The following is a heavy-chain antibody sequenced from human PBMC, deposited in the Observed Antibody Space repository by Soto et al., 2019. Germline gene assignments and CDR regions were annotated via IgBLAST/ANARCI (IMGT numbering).Heavy chain of an antibody. CDR1: GFTFSSYA. D-gene: IGHD2-8*01. J-gene: IGHJ4*02. CDR2: ISTNGGST. Sequence: GGSLRLSCSASGFTFSSYAMHWVRQAPGKGLEYVSSISTNGGSTHYADSVKGRFTISRDNSKNTLYLQMNRLRAEDTALYSCVKGPGMYSDFDSWGQGTLVTVSS. V-gene: IGHV3-64D*06. CDR3: VKGPGMYSDFDS.